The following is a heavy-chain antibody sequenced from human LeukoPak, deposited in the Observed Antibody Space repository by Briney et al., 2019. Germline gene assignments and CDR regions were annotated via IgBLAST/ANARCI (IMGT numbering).Heavy chain of an antibody. D-gene: IGHD3-10*01. Sequence: PSETLSLTCTVSGGSISSYYWSWIRQPPGKGLEWIGYIYYSGSTNYNPSLKSRVTISVDTSKNQFSLKLSSVTAADTAVYYCARVHGAGYYYMDVWGKGTTLTVSS. V-gene: IGHV4-59*08. CDR2: IYYSGST. J-gene: IGHJ6*03. CDR3: ARVHGAGYYYMDV. CDR1: GGSISSYY.